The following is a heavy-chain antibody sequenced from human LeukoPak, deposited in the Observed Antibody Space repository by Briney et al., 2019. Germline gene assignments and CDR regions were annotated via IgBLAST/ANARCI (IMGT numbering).Heavy chain of an antibody. D-gene: IGHD1-1*01. CDR2: ISSSSSNI. V-gene: IGHV3-48*01. CDR3: AKAPPYTKYFDY. Sequence: QAGGSLRLSCAASGFTFSSYSMNWVRQAPGKGLEWVSYISSSSSNIYYADSVKGRFTISRDNAKNSLYLQMNSQRAEDTAVYYCAKAPPYTKYFDYWGQGTLLTVSS. J-gene: IGHJ4*02. CDR1: GFTFSSYS.